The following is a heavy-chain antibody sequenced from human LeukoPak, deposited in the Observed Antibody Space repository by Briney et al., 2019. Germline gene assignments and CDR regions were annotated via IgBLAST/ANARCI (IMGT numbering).Heavy chain of an antibody. Sequence: SETLSLTCTVSGGAVGNGDYYWVWLRQPPGKGLEWIGSIYYSGSTYYNPSLKSRVTISVDTSKNQFSLKLSSVTAADTAVYYCARTVNTAFAYYYYYMDVWGKGTTVTVSS. V-gene: IGHV4-39*07. CDR1: GGAVGNGDYY. CDR3: ARTVNTAFAYYYYYMDV. CDR2: IYYSGST. D-gene: IGHD5-18*01. J-gene: IGHJ6*03.